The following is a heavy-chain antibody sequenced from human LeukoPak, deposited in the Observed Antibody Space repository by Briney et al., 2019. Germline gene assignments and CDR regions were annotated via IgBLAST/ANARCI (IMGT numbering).Heavy chain of an antibody. V-gene: IGHV3-64*01. J-gene: IGHJ2*01. CDR1: GFTFSSYA. CDR3: ARADTAMVDPTWYFDL. Sequence: GGSLRLSCAASGFTFSSYAMHWVRQAPGKGLEYVSAISSNGGSTYYANSVKGRFTISRDNSKNTLYLQMGGLRAEDMAVYYCARADTAMVDPTWYFDLWGRGTLVTVSS. D-gene: IGHD5-18*01. CDR2: ISSNGGST.